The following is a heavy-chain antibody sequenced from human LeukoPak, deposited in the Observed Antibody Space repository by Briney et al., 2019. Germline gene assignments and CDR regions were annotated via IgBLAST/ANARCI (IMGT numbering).Heavy chain of an antibody. V-gene: IGHV4-34*01. CDR2: INHSGST. CDR1: GGSFSSYY. Sequence: SETLSLTCAVYGGSFSSYYWSWIRQPPGKGLEWIGEINHSGSTNYNPSLKSRVTISVDTSKNQFSLKLSSVTAADTAVYYCARDQGYCSSTSCFSYYYYYGMDVWGQGTTVTVSS. J-gene: IGHJ6*02. CDR3: ARDQGYCSSTSCFSYYYYYGMDV. D-gene: IGHD2-2*01.